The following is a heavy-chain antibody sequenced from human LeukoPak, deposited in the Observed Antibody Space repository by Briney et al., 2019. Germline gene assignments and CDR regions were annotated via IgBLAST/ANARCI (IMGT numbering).Heavy chain of an antibody. J-gene: IGHJ4*02. Sequence: SETLSLTCTVSGGSISTYYWSWIRQPPGKGLEWIGYVYYSGSTNYNPSLKSRVTISVDTSKDQFSLKLSSVTAADTAVYYCARRYSSSWYTLGYWGQGTLVTVSS. CDR1: GGSISTYY. CDR3: ARRYSSSWYTLGY. D-gene: IGHD6-13*01. V-gene: IGHV4-59*08. CDR2: VYYSGST.